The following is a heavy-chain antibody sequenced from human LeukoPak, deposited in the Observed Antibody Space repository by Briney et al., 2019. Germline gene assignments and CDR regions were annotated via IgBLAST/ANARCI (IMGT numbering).Heavy chain of an antibody. D-gene: IGHD2-8*01. J-gene: IGHJ4*02. CDR2: ISDSGDYT. V-gene: IGHV3-23*01. CDR1: GFTFSSYA. CDR3: AKDASIGKYCTNGVCSPFDY. Sequence: GGSLTLSCAGSGFTFSSYAMSWVRQAPGQGLEWVSVISDSGDYTSYADSVRGRFTISRDNSRNTLYLQMISLRPEDTAVYYCAKDASIGKYCTNGVCSPFDYWGQGTLVTVSS.